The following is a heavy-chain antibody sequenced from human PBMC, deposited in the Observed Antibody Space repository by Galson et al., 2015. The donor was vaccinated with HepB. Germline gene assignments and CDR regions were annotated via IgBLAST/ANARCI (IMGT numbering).Heavy chain of an antibody. CDR1: GGSFSGYY. D-gene: IGHD3-10*01. V-gene: IGHV4-34*01. CDR2: INHSGST. CDR3: ARGRGVRGVIFYYGMDV. Sequence: AVYGGSFSGYYWSWIRQPPGKGLEWIGEINHSGSTNYNPSLKSRVTISVDTSKNQFSLKLSSVTAADTAVYYCARGRGVRGVIFYYGMDVWGQGTTVTVSS. J-gene: IGHJ6*02.